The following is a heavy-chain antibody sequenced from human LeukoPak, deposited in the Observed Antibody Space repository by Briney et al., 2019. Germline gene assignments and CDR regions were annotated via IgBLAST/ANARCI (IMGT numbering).Heavy chain of an antibody. V-gene: IGHV4-34*01. CDR3: AREVLLWFGEFDY. J-gene: IGHJ4*02. Sequence: PSETLSLTCAVYGGSFSGYYWSWIRQPPGKGLEWIGEINHSGSTNYNPSLKSRVTISVDTSKNQFSLKLSSVTAADTAVYYCAREVLLWFGEFDYWGQGTLVTVSS. CDR1: GGSFSGYY. D-gene: IGHD3-10*01. CDR2: INHSGST.